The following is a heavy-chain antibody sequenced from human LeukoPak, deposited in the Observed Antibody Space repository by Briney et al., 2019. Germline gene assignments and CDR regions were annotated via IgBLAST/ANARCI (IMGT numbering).Heavy chain of an antibody. D-gene: IGHD6-6*01. J-gene: IGHJ4*02. CDR1: GITFSTYG. Sequence: GGSLRLSCAASGITFSTYGMNWVRHAPGKGLEWVSYISSSSSTIYYADSVKGRFTISRDNAKNSLYLQMNSLRAEDTAVYYCARSIAARPSDYWGQGTLVTVSS. CDR2: ISSSSSTI. V-gene: IGHV3-48*01. CDR3: ARSIAARPSDY.